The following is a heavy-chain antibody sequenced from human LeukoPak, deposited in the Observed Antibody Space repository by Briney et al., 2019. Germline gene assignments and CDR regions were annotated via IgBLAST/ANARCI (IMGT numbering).Heavy chain of an antibody. Sequence: PGGSLRLSCAASGLTFSGSAMHWVRQASGKGLEWVGRLRSKANSYATAYAASVKGRLTISRDDSKHTAYLQMNSLKTEDTAVYYCTFLGYCTNGVCRDYFDYWGQGTLVTVSS. CDR2: LRSKANSYAT. J-gene: IGHJ4*02. V-gene: IGHV3-73*01. CDR3: TFLGYCTNGVCRDYFDY. D-gene: IGHD2-8*01. CDR1: GLTFSGSA.